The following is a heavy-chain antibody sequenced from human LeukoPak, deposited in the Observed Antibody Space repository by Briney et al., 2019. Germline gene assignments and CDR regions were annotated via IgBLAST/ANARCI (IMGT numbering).Heavy chain of an antibody. CDR3: ARDRVGYCTNGVCLGFDP. CDR2: ISAYNGNT. J-gene: IGHJ5*02. V-gene: IGHV1-18*01. Sequence: ASVKVSCKASGYTFTSYGISWVRQAPGQGLEWMGWISAYNGNTNYAQKLQGRVTMTTDTSTSTAYMELRSLRSDDTAVYYCARDRVGYCTNGVCLGFDPWGQGTLVTVSS. D-gene: IGHD2-8*01. CDR1: GYTFTSYG.